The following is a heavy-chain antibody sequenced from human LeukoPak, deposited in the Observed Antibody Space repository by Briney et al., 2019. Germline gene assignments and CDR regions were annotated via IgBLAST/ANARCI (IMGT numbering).Heavy chain of an antibody. CDR3: ARLVNSSFDY. V-gene: IGHV3-30*03. Sequence: GGSLRLSCAASGFTFSSYGMHWVRQAPGXXXEWVAVISYDGSNKYYADSVKGRFTISRDNSKNTLYLQMNSLRAEDTAVYYCARLVNSSFDYWGQGTLVTVSS. J-gene: IGHJ4*02. D-gene: IGHD2-2*01. CDR2: ISYDGSNK. CDR1: GFTFSSYG.